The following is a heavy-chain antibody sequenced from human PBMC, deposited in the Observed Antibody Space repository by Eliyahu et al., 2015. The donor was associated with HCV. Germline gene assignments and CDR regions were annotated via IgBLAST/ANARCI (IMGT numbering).Heavy chain of an antibody. CDR2: ISGSGGST. Sequence: EVQLLESGGGLVQPGGSLSLSCAASGXTFSSYAMTWVRPXPGKGLEWVSAISGSGGSTYFADSVKGRFTISKDNSKNTLYLQMNSLTAEDTAVYYCAKAALAGGGSHAFDIWGQGTMVSVSS. CDR3: AKAALAGGGSHAFDI. J-gene: IGHJ3*02. CDR1: GXTFSSYA. D-gene: IGHD2-15*01. V-gene: IGHV3-23*01.